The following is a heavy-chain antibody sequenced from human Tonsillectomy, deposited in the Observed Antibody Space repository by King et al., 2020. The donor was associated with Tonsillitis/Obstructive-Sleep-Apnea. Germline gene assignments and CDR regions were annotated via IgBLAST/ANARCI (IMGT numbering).Heavy chain of an antibody. CDR2: ISYLGSNI. D-gene: IGHD2-2*03. CDR1: GFTFSTYS. J-gene: IGHJ4*02. CDR3: ARDLIGHCSSTSCYLPFDY. V-gene: IGHV3-30*01. Sequence: QVQLVESGGGVVQPGRSLRLSCAASGFTFSTYSMHWVRQAPGKGLEWVAVISYLGSNIYYADSVKGRFTISRDNSKNTLYLQMNSLRAEDTAVYYCARDLIGHCSSTSCYLPFDYWGQGTLVTVSS.